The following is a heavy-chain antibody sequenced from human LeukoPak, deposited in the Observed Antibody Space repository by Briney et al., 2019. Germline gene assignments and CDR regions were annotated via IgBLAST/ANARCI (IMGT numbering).Heavy chain of an antibody. J-gene: IGHJ4*02. Sequence: GTSLRLSCAASGFTFTNYAMHWVRQAPAKGLEWVPLVSNDGGDKYYADSVKGRFTIPRDNSKNTLYLQMNSLRGEDTGVYYCAKAHLLDWLLPFDYWGQGTLVTVSS. CDR1: GFTFTNYA. CDR3: AKAHLLDWLLPFDY. V-gene: IGHV3-30*18. CDR2: VSNDGGDK. D-gene: IGHD3/OR15-3a*01.